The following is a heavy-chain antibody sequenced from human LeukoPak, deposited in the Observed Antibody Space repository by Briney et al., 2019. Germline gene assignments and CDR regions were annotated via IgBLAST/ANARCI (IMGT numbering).Heavy chain of an antibody. V-gene: IGHV4-59*01. J-gene: IGHJ2*01. Sequence: PSETLSLTCTVSGGSISSYYWSWIRQPPGKGLEWIGYIYYSGSTNYNPSLKSRVTISVDTSKNQFSLKLSSVTAADTAVYYCARHSSSWYWYFDLWGRGTLVTVSS. D-gene: IGHD6-13*01. CDR1: GGSISSYY. CDR3: ARHSSSWYWYFDL. CDR2: IYYSGST.